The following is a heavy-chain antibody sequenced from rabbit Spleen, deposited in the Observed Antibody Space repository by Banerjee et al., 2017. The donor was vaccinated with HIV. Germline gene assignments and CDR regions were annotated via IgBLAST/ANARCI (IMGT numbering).Heavy chain of an antibody. CDR3: ARDTSSSFSSYGMDL. D-gene: IGHD1-1*01. CDR1: GFSFSSSYS. V-gene: IGHV1S40*01. Sequence: QSLEESGGGLVKPGASLTLTCKASGFSFSSSYSMCWVRQAPGKGLEWIACIYTGSSGNTYYANWAKGRFTISKTSSTTVDLKMTSLTAADTATYFCARDTSSSFSSYGMDLWGQGTLVTVS. CDR2: IYTGSSGNT. J-gene: IGHJ6*01.